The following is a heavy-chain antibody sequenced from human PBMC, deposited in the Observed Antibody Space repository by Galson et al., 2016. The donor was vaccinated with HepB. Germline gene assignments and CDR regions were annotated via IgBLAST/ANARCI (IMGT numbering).Heavy chain of an antibody. Sequence: SETLSLTCGIYGGSFSGYYWSWIRQPPGKGLECIGEINHSGSTNYNPSLESRVTLSVETSKNQFSLKMSSVSAADTAVYYCARGANSFGSGSYIAFDVWGRGTTVTVSS. CDR1: GGSFSGYY. J-gene: IGHJ3*01. CDR3: ARGANSFGSGSYIAFDV. D-gene: IGHD1-26*01. CDR2: INHSGST. V-gene: IGHV4-34*01.